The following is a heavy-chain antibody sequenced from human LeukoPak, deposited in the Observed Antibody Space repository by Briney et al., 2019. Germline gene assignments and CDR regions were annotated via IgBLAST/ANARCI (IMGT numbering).Heavy chain of an antibody. CDR2: MNPNSGNT. J-gene: IGHJ3*02. CDR3: ARDRGIVGANDAFDI. D-gene: IGHD1-26*01. V-gene: IGHV1-18*01. CDR1: GYTFTSYD. Sequence: ASVKVSCKASGYTFTSYDINWVRQATGQGLEWMGWMNPNSGNTNYAQKLQGRVTMTTDTSTSTAYMELRSLRSDDTAVYYCARDRGIVGANDAFDIWGQGTMVTVSS.